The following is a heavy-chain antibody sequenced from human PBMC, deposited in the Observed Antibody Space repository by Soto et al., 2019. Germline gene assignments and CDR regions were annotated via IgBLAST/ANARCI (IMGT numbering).Heavy chain of an antibody. CDR1: GCSMSRYY. Sequence: PSETLSLTCTVSGCSMSRYYWSWIRQPPGKGLEWIGYIYYSGGANYNPSLKSRVTISVDTSKNQFSLKVSSVTAADTAVYYCARGPGGYEAFDSWGQGTLVTVSS. V-gene: IGHV4-59*01. D-gene: IGHD5-12*01. J-gene: IGHJ4*02. CDR2: IYYSGGA. CDR3: ARGPGGYEAFDS.